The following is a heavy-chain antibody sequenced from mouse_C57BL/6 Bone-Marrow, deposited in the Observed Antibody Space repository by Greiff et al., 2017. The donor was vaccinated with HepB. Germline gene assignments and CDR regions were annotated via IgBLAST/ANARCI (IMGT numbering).Heavy chain of an antibody. Sequence: QVQLQQPGAELVKPGASVKMFCKASGYTFTSYWITWVKQRPGQGLEWIGDIYPGSGSTNYNEKFKSKATLTVDTSSSTAYMQLSSLTSEDSAVYYCARRDYYGSSSSYWGQGTLVTVSA. V-gene: IGHV1-55*01. J-gene: IGHJ3*01. CDR1: GYTFTSYW. CDR3: ARRDYYGSSSSY. CDR2: IYPGSGST. D-gene: IGHD1-1*01.